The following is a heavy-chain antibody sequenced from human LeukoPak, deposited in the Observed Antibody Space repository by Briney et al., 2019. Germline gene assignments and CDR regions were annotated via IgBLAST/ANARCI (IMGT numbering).Heavy chain of an antibody. CDR3: AKDRGLEVAHALVDY. CDR1: GFTFTEHA. CDR2: MSGGGAGT. J-gene: IGHJ4*02. V-gene: IGHV3-23*01. Sequence: GGSLRLSCAASGFTFTEHAMFWVRQPPGTGPEWVTGMSGGGAGTYYADSVKGRFTISRDNSKNTLNLQMNSLRAEDTAVYYCAKDRGLEVAHALVDYWGQGTLVTVSS. D-gene: IGHD5-12*01.